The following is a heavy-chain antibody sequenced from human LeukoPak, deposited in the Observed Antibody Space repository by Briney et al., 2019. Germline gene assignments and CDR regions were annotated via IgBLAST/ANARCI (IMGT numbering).Heavy chain of an antibody. CDR2: IYYSGST. CDR3: ARDRVPRSRVLRYFDWSDYGMDV. CDR1: GGSVSSGSYY. V-gene: IGHV4-61*01. D-gene: IGHD3-9*01. Sequence: SETLSLTCTVSGGSVSSGSYYWSWIRQPPGKGLEWIGYIYYSGSTNYNPSLKSRVTISVDTSKNQFSLKLSSVTAADTAAYYCARDRVPRSRVLRYFDWSDYGMDVWGQGTTVTVSS. J-gene: IGHJ6*02.